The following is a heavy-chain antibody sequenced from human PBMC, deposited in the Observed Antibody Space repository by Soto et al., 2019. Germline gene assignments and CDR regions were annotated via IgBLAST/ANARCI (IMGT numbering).Heavy chain of an antibody. D-gene: IGHD3-9*01. CDR3: ARDRLANWFDP. J-gene: IGHJ5*02. V-gene: IGHV4-59*01. CDR1: GGSISTYY. Sequence: SETLSLTCTVSGGSISTYYWSWIRQPPGKGLEWIGYIYYSGSTNYNPSLKSRVTISLDTSKNQFSLKLSSVTAADTAVYYCARDRLANWFDPWGQGTLVTVCS. CDR2: IYYSGST.